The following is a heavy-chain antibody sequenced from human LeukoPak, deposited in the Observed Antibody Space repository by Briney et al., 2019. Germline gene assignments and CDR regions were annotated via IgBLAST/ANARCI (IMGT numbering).Heavy chain of an antibody. J-gene: IGHJ5*02. Sequence: ASVKVSCKASGYIFTSYDINWVRQATGQGLEWMGYMKPDSGNTEYAQKFQGRVTMTRDMSTSTDYMELSSLRSEDTAVYYCARDNSVEDTAWWFDPWGQGTLVTVSS. V-gene: IGHV1-8*01. CDR3: ARDNSVEDTAWWFDP. CDR2: MKPDSGNT. CDR1: GYIFTSYD. D-gene: IGHD4-23*01.